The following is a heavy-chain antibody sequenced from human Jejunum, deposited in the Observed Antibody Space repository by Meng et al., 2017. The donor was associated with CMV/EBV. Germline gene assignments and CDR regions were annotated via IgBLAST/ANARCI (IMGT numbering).Heavy chain of an antibody. CDR3: AKDRLTIAFLDY. Sequence: AASGLTFSSYGMSWVRQAPGKGLEWVSGISDTGGSTYYADSVKGRFTISRDNSKNTLYLQMNSLRAEDTAVYYCAKDRLTIAFLDYWGQGTQVTVSS. V-gene: IGHV3-23*01. J-gene: IGHJ4*02. D-gene: IGHD3-10*01. CDR2: ISDTGGST. CDR1: GLTFSSYG.